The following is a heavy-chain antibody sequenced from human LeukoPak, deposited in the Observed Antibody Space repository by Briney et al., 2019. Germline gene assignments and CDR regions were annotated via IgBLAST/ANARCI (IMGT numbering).Heavy chain of an antibody. CDR3: ARPTATVTTSLKF. D-gene: IGHD4-17*01. V-gene: IGHV1-2*02. CDR1: GYTFTDHY. J-gene: IGHJ4*02. Sequence: ASVKVSCKASGYTFTDHYMHWVRQAPGQGLEWMGCINPNTGGTNYAQRFQGRVTMTRDTSISTAYMELSRLRSDDTAVYYCARPTATVTTSLKFWGQGNLVTVSS. CDR2: INPNTGGT.